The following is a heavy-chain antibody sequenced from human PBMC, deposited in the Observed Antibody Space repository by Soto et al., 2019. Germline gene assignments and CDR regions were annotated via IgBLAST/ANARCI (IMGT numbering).Heavy chain of an antibody. CDR2: IYYSGST. CDR3: ARCRADYYDSSGFYPVDY. CDR1: GGSISSSSYY. D-gene: IGHD3-22*01. J-gene: IGHJ4*02. V-gene: IGHV4-39*01. Sequence: SETLSLTCTVSGGSISSSSYYWGWIRLPPGKGLEWIGSIYYSGSTYYNPSLKSRVTISVDTSKNQFSLKLSSVTAADTAVYYCARCRADYYDSSGFYPVDYWGQGTLVTVSS.